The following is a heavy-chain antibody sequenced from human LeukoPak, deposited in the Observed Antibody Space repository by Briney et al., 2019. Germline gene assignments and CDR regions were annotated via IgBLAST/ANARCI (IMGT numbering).Heavy chain of an antibody. CDR2: INHSGST. CDR1: GGSISAISGGPYY. V-gene: IGHV4-39*07. Sequence: SETLSLTCTVSGGSISAISGGPYYWGWIRQPPGKGLEWIGEINHSGSTNYNPSLKSRVTISVDTSKNQFSLKLSSVTAADTAVYYCARVMSLYAFDIWGQGTMVTVSS. J-gene: IGHJ3*02. D-gene: IGHD3-10*02. CDR3: ARVMSLYAFDI.